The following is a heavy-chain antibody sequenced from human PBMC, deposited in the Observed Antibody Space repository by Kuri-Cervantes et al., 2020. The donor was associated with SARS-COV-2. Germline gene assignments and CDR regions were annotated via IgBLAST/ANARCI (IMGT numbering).Heavy chain of an antibody. V-gene: IGHV4-39*01. D-gene: IGHD1-7*01. CDR1: GGSVSSGSYY. CDR2: IYYSGST. J-gene: IGHJ5*02. CDR3: ASGYITGTTVAYDP. Sequence: SETLSLTCTVSGGSVSSGSYYWSWIRQPPGKGLEWIGYIYYSGSTYYNPSLKSRVTISVDTSKNQFSLKLSSVTAADTAVYYCASGYITGTTVAYDPWGQGTLVTVSS.